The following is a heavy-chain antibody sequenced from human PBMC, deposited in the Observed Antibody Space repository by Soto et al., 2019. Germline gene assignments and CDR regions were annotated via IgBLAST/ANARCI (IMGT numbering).Heavy chain of an antibody. CDR2: IIPILGIA. J-gene: IGHJ3*01. D-gene: IGHD2-2*01. V-gene: IGHV1-69*02. CDR3: ASPTYSSSTSCAARGAFDV. Sequence: QVQLVQSGAEVKKPGSSVKVSCKASGGTFSSYTISWVRQAPGQGLEWRGRIIPILGIANYAQKFQGRVKITADKSTSTAYMELSSLRSEDTAVYYCASPTYSSSTSCAARGAFDVWDQGTMVTVSS. CDR1: GGTFSSYT.